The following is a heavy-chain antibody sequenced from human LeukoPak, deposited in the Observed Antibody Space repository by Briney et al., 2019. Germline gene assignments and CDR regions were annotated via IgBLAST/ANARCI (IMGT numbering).Heavy chain of an antibody. CDR3: ARDYYASGSHDY. J-gene: IGHJ4*02. Sequence: TGGSLRLSCAGSGFTFKTYWLTWVRQAPGEGPEWVGNIKQDGSETYYGDSVKGRFTISRDNAKNSMYLQMNNLRAEDTAVYYCARDYYASGSHDYWGQGTLVTVSS. V-gene: IGHV3-7*01. CDR2: IKQDGSET. D-gene: IGHD3-10*01. CDR1: GFTFKTYW.